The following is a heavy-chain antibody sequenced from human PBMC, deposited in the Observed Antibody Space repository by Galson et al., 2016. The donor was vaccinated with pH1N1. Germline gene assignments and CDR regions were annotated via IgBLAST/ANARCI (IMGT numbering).Heavy chain of an antibody. J-gene: IGHJ4*02. Sequence: SLRLSCAASGFLFSGYTMNWIRQAPGKGPEWVSSISSTGRDIYSADSLKGRFTISRDNAKNSLYLQISNLRVEDTAVHYCAREPYFPPYFDNWGQGTLVTVSA. CDR1: GFLFSGYT. V-gene: IGHV3-21*01. CDR2: ISSTGRDI. CDR3: AREPYFPPYFDN. D-gene: IGHD2-21*01.